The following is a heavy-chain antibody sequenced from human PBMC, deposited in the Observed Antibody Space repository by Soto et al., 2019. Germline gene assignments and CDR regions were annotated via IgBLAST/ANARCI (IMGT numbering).Heavy chain of an antibody. CDR1: GSTFSSYG. CDR2: IWYDGSNK. V-gene: IGHV3-33*01. Sequence: GGSLRLSCAASGSTFSSYGMHWVRQAPGKGLEWVAVIWYDGSNKYYADSVKGRFTISRDNSKNTLYLQMNSLRAEDTAVYYCASSLQYYDFWSGLDYWGQGTLVTVSS. CDR3: ASSLQYYDFWSGLDY. D-gene: IGHD3-3*01. J-gene: IGHJ4*02.